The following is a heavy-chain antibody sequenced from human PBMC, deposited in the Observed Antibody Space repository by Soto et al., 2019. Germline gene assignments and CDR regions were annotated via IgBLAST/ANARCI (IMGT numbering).Heavy chain of an antibody. J-gene: IGHJ4*02. V-gene: IGHV1-18*01. CDR3: XXDPPPPDY. Sequence: QVQLVQSGAEVKKPGASVKVSCKASGYTFASYAISWMRQAPGQGLEWMGWISAYNGNTNYAQKLQGRVTMTTDTXXXXXXXXXXXXXXXXTAVXXXXXDPPPPDYWGQGTLVTVSS. CDR1: GYTFASYA. CDR2: ISAYNGNT.